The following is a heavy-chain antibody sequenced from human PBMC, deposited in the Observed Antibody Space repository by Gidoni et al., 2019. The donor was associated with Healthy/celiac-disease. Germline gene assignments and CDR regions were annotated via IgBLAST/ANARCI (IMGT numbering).Heavy chain of an antibody. CDR3: AKDTQWLVLGFDY. CDR1: GFTFSSYG. Sequence: QVQLVESGGGVVQPGRSLRLSCAASGFTFSSYGMHWVRQAPGKGLEWVAVISYDGSNKYYADSVKGRFTISRDNSKNTLYLQMNSLRAEDTAVYYCAKDTQWLVLGFDYWGQGTLVTVSS. D-gene: IGHD6-19*01. V-gene: IGHV3-30*18. CDR2: ISYDGSNK. J-gene: IGHJ4*02.